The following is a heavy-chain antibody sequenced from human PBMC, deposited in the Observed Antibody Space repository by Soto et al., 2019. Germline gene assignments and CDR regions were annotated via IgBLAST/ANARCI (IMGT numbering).Heavy chain of an antibody. V-gene: IGHV3-66*01. D-gene: IGHD6-19*01. CDR1: GFTVSSNY. Sequence: HPGGSLRLSCAASGFTVSSNYMSWLRQAPGKGLEWVSVMYTGGSTYYADSVKVRSTISTDHSKNTLYLPMNSLRAEDTVVYYCARVGYISGWFRSWGQGTLVTVSS. J-gene: IGHJ5*02. CDR3: ARVGYISGWFRS. CDR2: MYTGGST.